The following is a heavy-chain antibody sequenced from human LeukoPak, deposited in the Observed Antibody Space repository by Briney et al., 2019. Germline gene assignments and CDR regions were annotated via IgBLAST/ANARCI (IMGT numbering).Heavy chain of an antibody. J-gene: IGHJ5*02. CDR2: INHSGST. Sequence: SETLSLTCAVYGGSFSGYYWSWIRQPPGKGLEWIGEINHSGSTNYNPSLKSRVTISVDTSKNQFSLKLSSVTAADTAVYYCARRPLKVRGVYNWFDPWGQGTLVTVSS. CDR3: ARRPLKVRGVYNWFDP. D-gene: IGHD3-10*01. CDR1: GGSFSGYY. V-gene: IGHV4-34*01.